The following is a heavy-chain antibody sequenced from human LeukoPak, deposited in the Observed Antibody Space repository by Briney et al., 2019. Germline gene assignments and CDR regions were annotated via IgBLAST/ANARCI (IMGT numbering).Heavy chain of an antibody. Sequence: GGSLRLSCAASGFTFSSYSMNWVRQAPGKGLEWVSSISSSSSYIYYADSVKGRFTISRDNSKNTLYLQMNSLRAEDTAVYYCARDSGYSYGPRVRMDVWGQGTTVTVSS. CDR3: ARDSGYSYGPRVRMDV. CDR2: ISSSSSYI. V-gene: IGHV3-21*01. J-gene: IGHJ6*02. D-gene: IGHD5-18*01. CDR1: GFTFSSYS.